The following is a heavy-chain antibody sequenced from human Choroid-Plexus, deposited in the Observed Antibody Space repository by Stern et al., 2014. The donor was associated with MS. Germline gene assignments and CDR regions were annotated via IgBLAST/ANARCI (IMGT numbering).Heavy chain of an antibody. D-gene: IGHD6-19*01. V-gene: IGHV3-23*04. Sequence: EVQLVESGGGLVQPGGSLRLSCAASGFSFSTYAMSWVRQPPGKGLQRVSVISGRGCHTDYADSVKGRFTISRDNSKNTLYLQMDSLRADDTAVYYCAKWPHHIAVAGTRSFQHWGQGTLVTVSS. CDR3: AKWPHHIAVAGTRSFQH. J-gene: IGHJ1*01. CDR1: GFSFSTYA. CDR2: ISGRGCHT.